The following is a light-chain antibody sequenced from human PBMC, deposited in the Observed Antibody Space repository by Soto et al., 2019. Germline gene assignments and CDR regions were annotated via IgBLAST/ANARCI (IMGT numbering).Light chain of an antibody. Sequence: QSALTQPPSVSAAPGQKVTISCSGSSSNIGNNYVSWYQQLPGTAPKLLIYENNKRPSGIPDRFSGSKSGTSATLGITGLQTGDEADYYCATWDSSLSVVVFGGGTKLTVL. CDR2: ENN. CDR1: SSNIGNNY. V-gene: IGLV1-51*02. J-gene: IGLJ2*01. CDR3: ATWDSSLSVVV.